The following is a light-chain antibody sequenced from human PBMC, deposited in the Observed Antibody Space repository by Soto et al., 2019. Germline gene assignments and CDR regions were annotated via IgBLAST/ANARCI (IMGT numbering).Light chain of an antibody. CDR2: GAS. CDR3: QQYNNWPPIT. J-gene: IGKJ5*01. CDR1: QSVRSD. Sequence: EVVLPQSPDTLSLSPGESATLSCRARQSVRSDYLAWYQQKPGQAPRLHIYGASTRATGIPARFSGSGSGTEFTLNISSLQSEDFAVYYCQQYNNWPPITFGQGTRWRL. V-gene: IGKV3D-15*01.